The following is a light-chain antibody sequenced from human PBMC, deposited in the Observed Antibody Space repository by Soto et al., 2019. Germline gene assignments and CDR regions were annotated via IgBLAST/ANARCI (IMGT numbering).Light chain of an antibody. Sequence: DNLLTQSQVTPSSSPVEIATLSCTARQSLSSSYLAWYQQKPGQAPRLLIYGASSRATGIPDRFSGSGSGTDFTLTISRLQSEDFAVYYCQQYNNWPRTFGQGTKVDIK. V-gene: IGKV3-20*01. CDR1: QSLSSSY. CDR3: QQYNNWPRT. CDR2: GAS. J-gene: IGKJ1*01.